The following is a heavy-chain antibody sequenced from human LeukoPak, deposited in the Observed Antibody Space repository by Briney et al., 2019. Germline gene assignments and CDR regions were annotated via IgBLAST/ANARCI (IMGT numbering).Heavy chain of an antibody. J-gene: IGHJ2*01. CDR1: GGSFSGYY. CDR2: INHSGST. D-gene: IGHD6-6*01. V-gene: IGHV4-34*01. CDR3: ARSPTRAIATRVYWYFDL. Sequence: SETLSLTCAVYGGSFSGYYWSWIRQPPGKGLEWIGEINHSGSTNYNPSLKSRVTISVDTSKNQFSLTLSSVTAADTAVYYCARSPTRAIATRVYWYFDLWGRGTLVTVSS.